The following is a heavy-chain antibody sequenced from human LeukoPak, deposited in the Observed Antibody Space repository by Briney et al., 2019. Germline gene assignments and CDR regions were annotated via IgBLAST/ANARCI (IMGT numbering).Heavy chain of an antibody. CDR3: ARVSDWNDFDY. V-gene: IGHV4-59*01. CDR1: GGSITSNY. Sequence: PSETLSLTCSVFGGSITSNYWSWLRQPPGKGLEWIGYISYIGGTNYNPSLKSRVTISLDTSKNQLSLKLSSVTAADTAVYYCARVSDWNDFDYWGQGTLVTVSS. J-gene: IGHJ4*02. D-gene: IGHD1-1*01. CDR2: ISYIGGT.